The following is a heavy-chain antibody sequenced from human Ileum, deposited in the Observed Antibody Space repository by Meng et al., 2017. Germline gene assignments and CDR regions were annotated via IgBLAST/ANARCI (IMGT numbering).Heavy chain of an antibody. J-gene: IGHJ5*02. CDR3: ARGQGSGSYYVWFDP. D-gene: IGHD1-26*01. V-gene: IGHV1-8*01. Sequence: QVQLVQSVAEVKKPGASVKGSWKASGYTFTSYDINWVRQATGQGLEWMGWMNPNSGNTGCAQKFQGRVTMTRSTSISTAYMELSSLRSEDTAVYYCARGQGSGSYYVWFDPWGQGTLVTVSS. CDR2: MNPNSGNT. CDR1: GYTFTSYD.